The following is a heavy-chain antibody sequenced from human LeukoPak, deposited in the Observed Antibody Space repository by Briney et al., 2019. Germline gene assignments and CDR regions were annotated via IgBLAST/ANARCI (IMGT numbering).Heavy chain of an antibody. J-gene: IGHJ4*02. CDR3: ATTLDRIVGATHFDY. D-gene: IGHD1-26*01. Sequence: GGSLRLSCAASGFTFSSYGMHWVRQAPGKGLEWVAVISYDGSNKYNADSVRGRFTISRDNSKNTLYLQMNSLRAEDTAVYYCATTLDRIVGATHFDYWGQGTLVTVSS. CDR2: ISYDGSNK. CDR1: GFTFSSYG. V-gene: IGHV3-30*03.